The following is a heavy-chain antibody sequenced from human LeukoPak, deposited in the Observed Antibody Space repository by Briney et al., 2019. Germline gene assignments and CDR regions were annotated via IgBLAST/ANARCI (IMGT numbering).Heavy chain of an antibody. CDR1: GFTFSSHA. CDR3: AKVSDYAYYYGMDV. D-gene: IGHD4-17*01. J-gene: IGHJ6*02. CDR2: ISGSGGST. Sequence: GGSLRLSCAASGFTFSSHAMSWVRQAPGKGLEWVSAISGSGGSTYYADSVKGRFTISRDNSKNTLYLQMNSLRAEDTAVYYCAKVSDYAYYYGMDVWGQGTTVTVSS. V-gene: IGHV3-23*01.